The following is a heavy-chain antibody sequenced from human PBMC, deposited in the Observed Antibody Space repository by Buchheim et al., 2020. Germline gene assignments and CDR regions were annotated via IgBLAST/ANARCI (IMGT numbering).Heavy chain of an antibody. CDR2: INHSGST. CDR1: GGSFSGYY. D-gene: IGHD3-22*01. V-gene: IGHV4-34*01. CDR3: ARGRTYYYDSSGYYHYYYYYGMDV. Sequence: QVQLQQWGAGLLKPSETLSLTCAVYGGSFSGYYWSWIRQPPGKGLEWIGEINHSGSTNYNPSLKSRVTISVDTSKNQLSLTLSSVTAADTAVYYCARGRTYYYDSSGYYHYYYYYGMDVWGQGTT. J-gene: IGHJ6*02.